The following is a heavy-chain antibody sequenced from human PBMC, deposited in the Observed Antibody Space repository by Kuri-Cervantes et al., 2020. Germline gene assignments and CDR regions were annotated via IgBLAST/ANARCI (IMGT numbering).Heavy chain of an antibody. CDR3: ARGGRYSGYDCYFDY. CDR1: GGSISSYY. V-gene: IGHV4-59*13. CDR2: IYYSGST. J-gene: IGHJ4*02. D-gene: IGHD5-12*01. Sequence: SETLSLTCTVSGGSISSYYWSWIRQPPGKGLEWIGYIYYSGSTNYNPSLKSRVTISVDTSKNQFSLKLSSVTAADTAVYYCARGGRYSGYDCYFDYWGQGTLVTVSS.